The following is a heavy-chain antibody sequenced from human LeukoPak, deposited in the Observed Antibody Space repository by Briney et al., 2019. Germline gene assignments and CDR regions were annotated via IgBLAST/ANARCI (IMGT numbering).Heavy chain of an antibody. Sequence: SETLSLTCTVSGGSMSYYYWSWIRQPPGKGLEWIGYIYHSGSTNYNPSLKSRVTISVDRSKKLFSLSLSSMTAADTAVYYCARHESKDGYRGFDYWGQGTLATVSS. CDR3: ARHESKDGYRGFDY. CDR2: IYHSGST. V-gene: IGHV4-59*08. CDR1: GGSMSYYY. J-gene: IGHJ4*02. D-gene: IGHD5-24*01.